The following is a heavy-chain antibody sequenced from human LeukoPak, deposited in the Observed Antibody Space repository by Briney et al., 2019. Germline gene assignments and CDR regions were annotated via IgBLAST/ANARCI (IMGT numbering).Heavy chain of an antibody. CDR2: MYYSGSS. J-gene: IGHJ3*02. CDR3: ARDARTYLTGAFDI. Sequence: SETLSLTCTVSGGSISAYYWSWIRRPPGKGLEWIGYMYYSGSSNYNPSLKSRVTISVDTSKNQFSLKLSSVTAADTAVYYCARDARTYLTGAFDIWGQGTMVTVSS. V-gene: IGHV4-59*13. D-gene: IGHD3-9*01. CDR1: GGSISAYY.